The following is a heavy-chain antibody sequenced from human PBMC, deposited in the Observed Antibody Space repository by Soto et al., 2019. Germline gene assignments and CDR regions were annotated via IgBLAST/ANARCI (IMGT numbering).Heavy chain of an antibody. CDR3: AKYPGYCSSTSCYDDLYYYYYYMDV. Sequence: GGSLRLSCAASGFTFSSYAMSWVRQAPGKGLEWVSAISGSGGSTYYADSVKGRLTISRDNSKNTLYLQMNSLRAEDTAVYYCAKYPGYCSSTSCYDDLYYYYYYMDVWGKGTTVTVSS. J-gene: IGHJ6*03. CDR2: ISGSGGST. CDR1: GFTFSSYA. D-gene: IGHD2-2*01. V-gene: IGHV3-23*01.